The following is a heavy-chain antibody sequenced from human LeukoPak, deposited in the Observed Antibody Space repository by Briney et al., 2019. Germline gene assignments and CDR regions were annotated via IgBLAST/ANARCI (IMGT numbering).Heavy chain of an antibody. CDR3: ARASYSSGWWGFDY. D-gene: IGHD6-19*01. CDR2: IYYSGST. Sequence: SETLSLTCAVYGGSFSGYYWSWIRQPPGKGLEWIGYIYYSGSTNYNPSLKSRVTISVDTSKNQFSLKLSSVTAADTAVYYCARASYSSGWWGFDYWGQGTLVTVSS. V-gene: IGHV4-59*01. CDR1: GGSFSGYY. J-gene: IGHJ4*02.